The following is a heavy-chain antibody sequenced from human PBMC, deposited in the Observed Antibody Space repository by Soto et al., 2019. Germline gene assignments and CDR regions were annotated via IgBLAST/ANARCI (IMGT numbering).Heavy chain of an antibody. Sequence: SETLSLTCTVSGGSISSSSYYWAWVRQPPGKGLEWIGSIYYSGTTYYNPSLKSRVTISEDTSKNQFSLKLSSVTAADTAVYYCARDFLSGGVFDIWGQGTMVTVSS. CDR1: GGSISSSSYY. D-gene: IGHD2-8*01. V-gene: IGHV4-39*07. CDR3: ARDFLSGGVFDI. J-gene: IGHJ3*02. CDR2: IYYSGTT.